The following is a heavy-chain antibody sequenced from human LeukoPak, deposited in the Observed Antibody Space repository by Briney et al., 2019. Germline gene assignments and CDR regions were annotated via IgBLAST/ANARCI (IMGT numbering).Heavy chain of an antibody. CDR1: GGSISSSSYY. CDR3: ASSDSGYDYYYYYYMDV. CDR2: IYYSGST. Sequence: PSETLSLTCTVSGGSISSSSYYWGWIRQPPGKGLEWIGSIYYSGSTYYNPSLKSRVTISVDTSKNQFSLKLSSVTAADTAVYYCASSDSGYDYYYYYYMDVWGKGTTVTVSS. V-gene: IGHV4-39*01. D-gene: IGHD5-12*01. J-gene: IGHJ6*03.